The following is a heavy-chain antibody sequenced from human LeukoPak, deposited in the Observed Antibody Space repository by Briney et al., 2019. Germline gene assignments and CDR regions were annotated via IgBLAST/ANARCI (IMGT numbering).Heavy chain of an antibody. CDR2: IIPIFGTA. Sequence: ASVKVSCKASGGTFSSYAISWVRQAPGQGLEWMGGIIPIFGTANYAQKFQGRVTITADESTSTAYVELSSLRSEDTAVYYCARDRQDYYGSSGFQHWGQGTLVTVSS. CDR3: ARDRQDYYGSSGFQH. J-gene: IGHJ1*01. V-gene: IGHV1-69*13. D-gene: IGHD3-22*01. CDR1: GGTFSSYA.